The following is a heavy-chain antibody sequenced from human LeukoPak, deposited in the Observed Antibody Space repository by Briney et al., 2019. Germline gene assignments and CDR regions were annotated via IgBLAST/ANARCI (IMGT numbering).Heavy chain of an antibody. CDR1: GFTFSGSA. V-gene: IGHV3-73*01. J-gene: IGHJ4*02. CDR2: IRSKANSYAT. CDR3: TRPDDYGDY. Sequence: GGSLRLSCTASGFTFSGSAMHWVRQASGKGLEWVGRIRSKANSYATAYAASVKGRFAISRDDSKNTAYLQMNSLKTEDTAVYYCTRPDDYGDYWGQGTLVTVSS.